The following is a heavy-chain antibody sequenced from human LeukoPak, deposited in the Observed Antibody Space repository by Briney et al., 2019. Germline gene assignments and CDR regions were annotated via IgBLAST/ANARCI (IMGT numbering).Heavy chain of an antibody. CDR1: GGSISSYY. CDR3: ARAPYYDFWSGYSFDY. CDR2: IYTSGST. V-gene: IGHV4-4*07. J-gene: IGHJ4*02. Sequence: SETLSLTCTVSGGSISSYYWSWIRQPAGKGLEWIGRIYTSGSTNYNPSLKSRVTMSVDTSKNQFSLKLSSVTAADTAVYYCARAPYYDFWSGYSFDYWGQGTLVTVSS. D-gene: IGHD3-3*01.